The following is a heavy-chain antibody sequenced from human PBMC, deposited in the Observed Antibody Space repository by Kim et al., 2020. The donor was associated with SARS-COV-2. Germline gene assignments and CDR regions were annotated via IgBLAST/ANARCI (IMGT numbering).Heavy chain of an antibody. CDR1: GFTFVTYW. CDR2: INQDGSEK. CDR3: AREDGSAYNLGGWFDP. Sequence: GGSLRLSCVASGFTFVTYWMTWVRQAPGKGLEWVANINQDGSEKYYVDSVKGRFTISRDNAKNSLFLQMNSLRAEDTAVYYCAREDGSAYNLGGWFDPWGQGTRVTVS. D-gene: IGHD1-26*01. V-gene: IGHV3-7*03. J-gene: IGHJ5*02.